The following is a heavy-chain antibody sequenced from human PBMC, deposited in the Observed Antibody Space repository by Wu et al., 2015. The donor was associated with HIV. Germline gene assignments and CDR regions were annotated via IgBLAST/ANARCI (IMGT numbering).Heavy chain of an antibody. CDR1: GYIFNSYD. CDR3: ARTRNYYFGNGV. Sequence: QVQLVQSGAEVKKPGASVRVSCKASGYIFNSYDINWVRQTPGQGLEWMGWMNPNSGSTGYAQKFQGRVTMTRDTSISTAYMILSGLTSEDTAVYYCARTRNYYFGNGVWGQGDHGHRLV. CDR2: MNPNSGST. V-gene: IGHV1-8*01. D-gene: IGHD1-14*01. J-gene: IGHJ6*02.